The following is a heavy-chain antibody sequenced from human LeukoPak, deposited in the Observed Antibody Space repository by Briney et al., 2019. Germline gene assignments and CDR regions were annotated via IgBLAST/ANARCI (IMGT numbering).Heavy chain of an antibody. D-gene: IGHD6-19*01. CDR3: ARVPYSSGWYYFDY. V-gene: IGHV4-34*01. J-gene: IGHJ4*02. CDR2: INHSGST. CDR1: GGSLSGYY. Sequence: SETLSLTCAVYGGSLSGYYWSWIRQPPGKGLEWIGEINHSGSTNYNPSLKSRVTISVDTSKNQFSLKLSSVTAADTAVYYCARVPYSSGWYYFDYWGQGTLVTVSS.